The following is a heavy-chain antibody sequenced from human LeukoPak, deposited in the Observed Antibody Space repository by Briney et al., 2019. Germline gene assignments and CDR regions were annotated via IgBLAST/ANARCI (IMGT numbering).Heavy chain of an antibody. V-gene: IGHV3-23*01. CDR1: GFTFSSYA. CDR2: ISGSGSST. Sequence: PGGSLRLSCAASGFTFSSYAMSWVRQAPGKGLEWVSGISGSGSSTYYADSVKGRFTISRDDSNNTLYLQMNSLRAEDTAVYYCAKAHYDSSGYYFDYWGQGTLVTVSS. D-gene: IGHD3-22*01. CDR3: AKAHYDSSGYYFDY. J-gene: IGHJ4*02.